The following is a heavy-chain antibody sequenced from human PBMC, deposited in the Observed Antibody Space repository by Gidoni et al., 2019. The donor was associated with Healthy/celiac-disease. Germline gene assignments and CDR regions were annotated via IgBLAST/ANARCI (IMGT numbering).Heavy chain of an antibody. CDR2: ISWNSCSI. D-gene: IGHD3-22*01. J-gene: IGHJ4*02. V-gene: IGHV3-9*01. CDR3: AKDYDSSGHFDY. CDR1: GFTFDDYA. Sequence: SGFTFDDYAMHWVRQAPGKGLAWVSGISWNSCSIGYADSVKGRFTISRDNAKNSLYLQMNSLRAEYTALYYCAKDYDSSGHFDYWGQGTLVTVSS.